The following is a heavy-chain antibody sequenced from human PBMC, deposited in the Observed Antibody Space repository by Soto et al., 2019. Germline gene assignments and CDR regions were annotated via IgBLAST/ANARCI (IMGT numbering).Heavy chain of an antibody. V-gene: IGHV1-3*01. J-gene: IGHJ4*02. CDR3: ARANPRPYSGYDFDY. Sequence: ASVKVSCKASGYTFTRYAMHWVRQAPGQRLGWMGWINAGNGNTKYSQKFQGRVTITRDTSASTAYMELSSLRSEDTAVYYCARANPRPYSGYDFDYWGQGTLVTVSS. CDR1: GYTFTRYA. D-gene: IGHD5-12*01. CDR2: INAGNGNT.